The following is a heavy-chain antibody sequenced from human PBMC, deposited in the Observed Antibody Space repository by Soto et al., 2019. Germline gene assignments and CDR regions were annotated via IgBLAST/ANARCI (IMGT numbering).Heavy chain of an antibody. CDR1: GYTFTSYG. Sequence: QVHLVQSGAEVKKPGASVKVSCKGSGYTFTSYGITWVRQAPGQGLECMGWISAHNGNTDYAQKLQGRGTVTRDTSTGTAYMELRSLRSDDTAVYYCARGRYGDYWGQGALVTVSS. D-gene: IGHD1-1*01. J-gene: IGHJ4*02. CDR3: ARGRYGDY. CDR2: ISAHNGNT. V-gene: IGHV1-18*01.